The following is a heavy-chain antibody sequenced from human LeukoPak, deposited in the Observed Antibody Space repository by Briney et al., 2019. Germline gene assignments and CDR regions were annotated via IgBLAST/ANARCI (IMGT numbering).Heavy chain of an antibody. J-gene: IGHJ4*02. CDR1: GFTFRNYV. CDR3: ARDLGYSSGWAD. D-gene: IGHD6-19*01. V-gene: IGHV3-30-3*01. Sequence: GGSLRLSCAASGFTFRNYVIHWVRQAPGKGLEWVAVISYDGSNKYYADSVKGRFTISRDNSKNTLYLQMNSLRAEDTAVYYCARDLGYSSGWADWGQGTLVTVSS. CDR2: ISYDGSNK.